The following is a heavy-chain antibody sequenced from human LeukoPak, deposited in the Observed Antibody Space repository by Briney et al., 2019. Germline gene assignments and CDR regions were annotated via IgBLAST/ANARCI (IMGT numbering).Heavy chain of an antibody. Sequence: SETLSLTCTVSGGSNSSYYWSWIRQPPGKGLEWIGYIYHSGSTNHNHSLKSRVTISVDTSNNQFSLKLSSVTAADTAVYYCARDQGVRGPYYYGMDVWGKGTTVTVSS. CDR1: GGSNSSYY. D-gene: IGHD3-10*01. CDR3: ARDQGVRGPYYYGMDV. J-gene: IGHJ6*04. CDR2: IYHSGST. V-gene: IGHV4-59*01.